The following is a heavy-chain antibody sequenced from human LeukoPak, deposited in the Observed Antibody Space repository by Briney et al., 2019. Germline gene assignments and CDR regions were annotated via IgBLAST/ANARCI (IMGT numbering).Heavy chain of an antibody. J-gene: IGHJ4*02. CDR2: ISAYNGNT. Sequence: GASLKVSCKASVYTFTSYGISWVRQAPRQGLEWMGWISAYNGNTNYPQKHQCRVTMTTDTSTSTAYMELRSLRSDDTAVYYCARDFMVRGVNTDYWGQGTLVSVSS. CDR3: ARDFMVRGVNTDY. CDR1: VYTFTSYG. V-gene: IGHV1-18*04. D-gene: IGHD3-10*01.